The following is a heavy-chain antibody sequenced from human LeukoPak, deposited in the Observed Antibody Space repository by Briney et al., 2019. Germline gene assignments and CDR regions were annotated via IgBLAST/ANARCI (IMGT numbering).Heavy chain of an antibody. Sequence: SDTVSLLCAVYGGSFSGYYWSWIRHPPGEGREWLGEIMHNGSNNSNPSRKGRVTISVDTSKNQFSLKLSSVTAAHTAVYYCARGPYCSSTSCYTRRFDYWGQGTLVTVSS. V-gene: IGHV4-34*01. J-gene: IGHJ4*02. D-gene: IGHD2-2*02. CDR1: GGSFSGYY. CDR3: ARGPYCSSTSCYTRRFDY. CDR2: IMHNGSN.